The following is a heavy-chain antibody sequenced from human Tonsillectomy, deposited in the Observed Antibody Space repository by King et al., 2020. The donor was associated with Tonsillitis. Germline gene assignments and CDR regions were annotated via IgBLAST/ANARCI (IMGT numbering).Heavy chain of an antibody. V-gene: IGHV4-59*01. J-gene: IGHJ5*02. CDR2: IDYSGST. CDR1: GGSISRYY. Sequence: QLQESGPGLVKPSETLSLTCIVSGGSISRYYWSWIRQSPGKGLEWIGYIDYSGSTNYNPSLKSRVTISVDTSKNQFSLKVSSVTAADTAVYYCARDFGDFWSGNWFDPWGQETLVTVSS. D-gene: IGHD3-3*01. CDR3: ARDFGDFWSGNWFDP.